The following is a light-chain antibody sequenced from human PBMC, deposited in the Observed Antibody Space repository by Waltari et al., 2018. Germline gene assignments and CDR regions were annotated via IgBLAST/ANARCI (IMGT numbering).Light chain of an antibody. J-gene: IGLJ3*02. CDR1: SSDVGVYDF. Sequence: QSALTQPRSVSGSPGQSVTISCSGTSSDVGVYDFTSWYQPHPGKAPKLMIYDVTKRPSGVPDRFSGSKSGNTASLTISGLQAEDEADYYCCSYAGTYFWVFGGGTKLTVL. CDR2: DVT. CDR3: CSYAGTYFWV. V-gene: IGLV2-11*01.